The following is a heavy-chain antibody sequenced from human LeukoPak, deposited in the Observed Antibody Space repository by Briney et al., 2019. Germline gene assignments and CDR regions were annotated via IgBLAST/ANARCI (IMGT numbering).Heavy chain of an antibody. J-gene: IGHJ6*02. CDR1: GFTLSSYW. CDR3: ARGSQRGAAANYYGMDV. CDR2: INSDGSST. V-gene: IGHV3-74*01. Sequence: GVPLRLSCAASGFTLSSYWMHWVRQAPGKGLVWVSRINSDGSSTTYADSVKGRFTISRDNAKNTLYLQMHSLRAEDTAVYHCARGSQRGAAANYYGMDVWGQGATVTVSS. D-gene: IGHD2-2*01.